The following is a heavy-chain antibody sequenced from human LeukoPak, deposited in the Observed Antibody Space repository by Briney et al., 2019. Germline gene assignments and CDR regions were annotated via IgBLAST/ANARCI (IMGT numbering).Heavy chain of an antibody. D-gene: IGHD7-27*01. Sequence: GGSLRLSCAASGFTFSSYSMNWVRQAPGKGMEWVSYISSSSSTIYYADSVKGRFTISRDNAKNSLYLQMNSLRAEDTAVYYCARVNGWGSEWFNPWGQGTLVTVSS. CDR1: GFTFSSYS. J-gene: IGHJ5*02. CDR2: ISSSSSTI. V-gene: IGHV3-48*01. CDR3: ARVNGWGSEWFNP.